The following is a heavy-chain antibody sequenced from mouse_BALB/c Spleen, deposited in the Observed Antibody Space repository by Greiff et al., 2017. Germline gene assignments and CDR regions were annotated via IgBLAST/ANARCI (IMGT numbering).Heavy chain of an antibody. Sequence: QVQLKQPGAELVMPGASVKMSCKASGYTFTDYWMHWVKQRPGQGLEWIGAIDTSDSYTSYNQKFKGKATLTVDESSSTAYMQLSSLTSEDSAVYYCARSDYYGKAFFAYWGQGTLVTVSA. CDR3: ARSDYYGKAFFAY. V-gene: IGHV1-69*01. J-gene: IGHJ3*01. CDR2: IDTSDSYT. CDR1: GYTFTDYW. D-gene: IGHD1-1*01.